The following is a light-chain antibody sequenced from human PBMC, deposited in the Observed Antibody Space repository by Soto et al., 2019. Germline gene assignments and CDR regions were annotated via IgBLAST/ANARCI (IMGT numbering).Light chain of an antibody. CDR3: QQYDNLPLT. J-gene: IGKJ4*01. CDR1: QDIKNY. CDR2: DAS. Sequence: DIQMTQSPSSLSAPVVDRVTITCEASQDIKNYLNWYQQKSGKAPKLLIYDASDLETGVPSRFSGSGSGTDFTFTINSLQPEDIATYYCQQYDNLPLTFGGGTKVDIK. V-gene: IGKV1-33*01.